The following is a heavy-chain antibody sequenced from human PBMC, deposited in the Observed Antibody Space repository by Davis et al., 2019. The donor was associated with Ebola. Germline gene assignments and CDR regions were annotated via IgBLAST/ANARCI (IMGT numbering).Heavy chain of an antibody. CDR2: ISSSSSYI. J-gene: IGHJ4*02. D-gene: IGHD2-15*01. CDR1: GFTFSSYT. V-gene: IGHV3-21*01. CDR3: ARDSLAANPFEC. Sequence: PGGSLRLSCAASGFTFSSYTMNWVRQAPGKGLEWVSSISSSSSYIYYADSLKGRFTISRDNARNSLYLQMNSLRAEDTAVYYCARDSLAANPFECWGQGSLVTVSS.